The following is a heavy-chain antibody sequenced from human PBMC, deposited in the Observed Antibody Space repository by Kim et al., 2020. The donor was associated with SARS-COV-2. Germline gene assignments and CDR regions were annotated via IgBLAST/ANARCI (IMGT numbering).Heavy chain of an antibody. CDR3: ARRSQYTIDY. D-gene: IGHD2-2*02. CDR2: T. J-gene: IGHJ4*02. Sequence: TNSTPSLKRRVTNSVDTSKNQFSLKLSSVTAADTAVYYCARRSQYTIDYWGQGTLVTVSS. V-gene: IGHV4-59*08.